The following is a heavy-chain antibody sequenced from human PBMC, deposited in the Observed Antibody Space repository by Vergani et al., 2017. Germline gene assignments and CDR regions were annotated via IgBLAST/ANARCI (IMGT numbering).Heavy chain of an antibody. V-gene: IGHV4-59*01. CDR3: ARTIKRIFSIAARPVGAFDI. Sequence: QVQLQESGPGLVKPSQTLSLTCTVSGDSISRYYWSWIRQPPGKGLKWIGNIYYSGSTNYNPSLKSRVTISVDTSKNQFSLILNSVTAADTAVYYCARTIKRIFSIAARPVGAFDIWGQGTMVTVSS. CDR1: GDSISRYY. J-gene: IGHJ3*02. CDR2: IYYSGST. D-gene: IGHD6-6*01.